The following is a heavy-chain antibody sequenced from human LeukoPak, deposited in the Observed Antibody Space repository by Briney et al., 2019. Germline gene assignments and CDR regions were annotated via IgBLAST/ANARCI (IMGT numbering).Heavy chain of an antibody. Sequence: NPSETLSLTCAVSGGSISSCSYNWGWLRQPQGQGLVWIVSIDFRGGPGYRPSLKSPATISVDTSKRLVSLRLSSVTAADTAVYYCAIETNDYFDSSAYIDVGGQTTSVTVYS. V-gene: IGHV4-39*07. J-gene: IGHJ6*01. CDR2: IDFRGGP. D-gene: IGHD3-22*01. CDR1: GGSISSCSYN. CDR3: AIETNDYFDSSAYIDV.